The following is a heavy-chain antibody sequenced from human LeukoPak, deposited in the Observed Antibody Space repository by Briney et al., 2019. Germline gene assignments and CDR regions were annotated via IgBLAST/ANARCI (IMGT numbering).Heavy chain of an antibody. V-gene: IGHV3-23*01. CDR1: GFTFSSYS. CDR3: AKGSMVAYYYYGMDV. J-gene: IGHJ6*02. CDR2: ISGSGGST. D-gene: IGHD4/OR15-4a*01. Sequence: GGSLRLSCAASGFTFSSYSMNWVRQAPGKGLEWVSAISGSGGSTYYADSVKGRFTISRDNSKNTLYLQTNSLRAEDTTVYYCAKGSMVAYYYYGMDVWGQGTTVTVSS.